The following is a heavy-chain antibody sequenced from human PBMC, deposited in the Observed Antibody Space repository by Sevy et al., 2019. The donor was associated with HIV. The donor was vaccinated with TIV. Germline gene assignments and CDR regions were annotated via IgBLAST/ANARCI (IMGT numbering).Heavy chain of an antibody. CDR1: GHTLKQLS. Sequence: ASVKVSCKVSGHTLKQLSMHWVRQAPGKGLEWMGRFDPEDGETIYAQRFQGRFTMTEDTSTDTAYMHLSSLRSEDTAVYYCASAREYYEDNSGYFDYWGQGTLVTVSS. D-gene: IGHD3-22*01. CDR2: FDPEDGET. V-gene: IGHV1-24*01. J-gene: IGHJ4*02. CDR3: ASAREYYEDNSGYFDY.